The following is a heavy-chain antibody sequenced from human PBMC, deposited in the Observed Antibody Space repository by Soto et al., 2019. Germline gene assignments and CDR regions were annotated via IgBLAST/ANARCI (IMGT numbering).Heavy chain of an antibody. Sequence: ASVKVSCKTSGDSFNDYYIHWVRQAPGQGLEWMGWINPNGGVTKYAQKFQGRVTVTRDTSIRTVYMELSSLRSDDTAVYYCAGVSGGDTATLDYYYFYMGVWGKGTTVTVSS. J-gene: IGHJ6*03. V-gene: IGHV1-2*02. D-gene: IGHD7-27*01. CDR3: AGVSGGDTATLDYYYFYMGV. CDR1: GDSFNDYY. CDR2: INPNGGVT.